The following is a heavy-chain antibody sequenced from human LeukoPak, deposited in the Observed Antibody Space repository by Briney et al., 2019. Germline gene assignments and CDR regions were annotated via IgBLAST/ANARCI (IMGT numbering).Heavy chain of an antibody. CDR1: GFTFSDYY. D-gene: IGHD6-25*01. CDR3: AKALSSGEYFQH. Sequence: GGSLRLSCAASGFTFSDYYMSWIRQAPGKGLEWVSYISGSGGSTYYADSVKGRFTISRDNSRNTLYLQMNSLRAEDTAVYYCAKALSSGEYFQHWGQGTLVTVSS. V-gene: IGHV3-11*01. CDR2: ISGSGGST. J-gene: IGHJ1*01.